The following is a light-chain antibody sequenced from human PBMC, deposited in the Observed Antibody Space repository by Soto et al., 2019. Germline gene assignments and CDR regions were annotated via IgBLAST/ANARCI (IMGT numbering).Light chain of an antibody. CDR1: QSVDITN. CDR3: QHFDTTPPWT. Sequence: EIVLTQSPGTLSLSPGERATLSCRASQSVDITNLAWYQHIPGQAPRLLIYGASRRATGIPDRFSVSGSGTDFTLTINRLEPEDFAMYYCQHFDTTPPWTFGQGTKVESK. V-gene: IGKV3-20*01. J-gene: IGKJ1*01. CDR2: GAS.